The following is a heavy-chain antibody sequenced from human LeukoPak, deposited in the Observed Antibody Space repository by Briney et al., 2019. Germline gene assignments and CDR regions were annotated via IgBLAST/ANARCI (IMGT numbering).Heavy chain of an antibody. J-gene: IGHJ5*02. CDR1: GGSISSGYHY. V-gene: IGHV4-30-4*08. Sequence: SQTLSLTCTVSGGSISSGYHYWGSIRQPPGKGLEWIRYINYSGRTYYNSSLRSRVTISGDTAKNQISLNLSSVSAADTAVYYCARSDNYDSSSYYNSWGQGTLVTVSS. D-gene: IGHD3-22*01. CDR2: INYSGRT. CDR3: ARSDNYDSSSYYNS.